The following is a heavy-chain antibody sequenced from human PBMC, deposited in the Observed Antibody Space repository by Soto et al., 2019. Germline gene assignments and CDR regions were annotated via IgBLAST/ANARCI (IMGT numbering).Heavy chain of an antibody. J-gene: IGHJ4*02. CDR3: AKSKYSSSWYNFDY. V-gene: IGHV3-30*18. Sequence: GGSLRLSCAASGFTFSSYGMHWVRQAPGKGLEWVAVISYDGSNKYYADSVKGRSTISRDNSKNTLYLQMNSLRAEDTAVYYCAKSKYSSSWYNFDYWGQGTLVTVSS. CDR1: GFTFSSYG. D-gene: IGHD6-13*01. CDR2: ISYDGSNK.